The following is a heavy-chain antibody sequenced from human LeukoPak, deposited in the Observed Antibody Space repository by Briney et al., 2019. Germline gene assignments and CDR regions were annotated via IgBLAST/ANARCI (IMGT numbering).Heavy chain of an antibody. CDR2: IKGDGNEK. Sequence: GGSLRLSCTGSGFMFSKYWMNWVRQAPGKGVEWVANIKGDGNEKKYVDYVKGRYTISRDNAGNSLFLQANSLRAEDTAMYYCASEINWGSGAFDVWGQGTMVTVS. CDR3: ASEINWGSGAFDV. D-gene: IGHD7-27*01. V-gene: IGHV3-7*01. CDR1: GFMFSKYW. J-gene: IGHJ3*01.